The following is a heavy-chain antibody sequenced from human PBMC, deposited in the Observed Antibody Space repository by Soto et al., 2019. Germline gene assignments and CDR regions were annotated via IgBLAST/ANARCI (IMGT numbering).Heavy chain of an antibody. CDR1: GFTFSSYA. CDR3: AKDMGLWSSSRSYYHYYYMDV. Sequence: GSLRISCAASGFTFSSYAMSWVRQAPGKGLEWVSAISGSGGSTYYADSVKGRFTISRDNSKNTLYLQMNSLRAEDTAVYYCAKDMGLWSSSRSYYHYYYMDVWGKGTTVTGS. D-gene: IGHD6-6*01. V-gene: IGHV3-23*01. J-gene: IGHJ6*03. CDR2: ISGSGGST.